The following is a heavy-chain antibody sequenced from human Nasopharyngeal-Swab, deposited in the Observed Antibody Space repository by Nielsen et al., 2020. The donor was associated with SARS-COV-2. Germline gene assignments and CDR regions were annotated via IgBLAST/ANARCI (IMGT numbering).Heavy chain of an antibody. CDR2: INHSGST. D-gene: IGHD2-15*01. V-gene: IGHV4-34*01. J-gene: IGHJ6*02. CDR1: GGSFSGYY. Sequence: SETLSLTCAVSGGSFSGYYWSWIRQPPGKGLEWIGEINHSGSTNYNPSLKSRVTISVDTSKNQFYLKLSSVTAADTAVYYCARGPRGRRGHYGTDVWGQGTTVTVSS. CDR3: ARGPRGRRGHYGTDV.